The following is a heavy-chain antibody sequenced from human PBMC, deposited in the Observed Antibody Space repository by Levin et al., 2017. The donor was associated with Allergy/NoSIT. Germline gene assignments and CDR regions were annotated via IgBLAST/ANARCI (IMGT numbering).Heavy chain of an antibody. D-gene: IGHD3-10*01. J-gene: IGHJ4*02. CDR1: GFSLNTSGLS. V-gene: IGHV2-5*02. Sequence: SGPTLVKPTQTLTLTCTFSGFSLNTSGLSVGWLRQPPGKALECLAPIFWVDVKRYRPSLKSGLTITKDPPKNQVVLTMTNMDPVDTATYFCAHTPPYYDRSGPDYWGQGTLVTVSS. CDR3: AHTPPYYDRSGPDY. CDR2: IFWVDVK.